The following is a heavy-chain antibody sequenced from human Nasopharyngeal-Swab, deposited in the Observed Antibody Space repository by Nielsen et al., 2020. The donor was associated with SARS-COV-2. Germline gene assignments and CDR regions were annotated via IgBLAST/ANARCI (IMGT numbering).Heavy chain of an antibody. J-gene: IGHJ4*02. D-gene: IGHD3-22*01. CDR1: GGSISSSSYY. CDR3: ARQSSPIYDSSGYHFDY. V-gene: IGHV4-39*01. CDR2: IYYSGST. Sequence: SETLSLTCTVSGGSISSSSYYWGWIRQPPGKGLEWIGSIYYSGSTYYNPSLKSRVTISVDTSKNQFSLKLSSVTAADTAVYYCARQSSPIYDSSGYHFDYWGQGTLVTVSS.